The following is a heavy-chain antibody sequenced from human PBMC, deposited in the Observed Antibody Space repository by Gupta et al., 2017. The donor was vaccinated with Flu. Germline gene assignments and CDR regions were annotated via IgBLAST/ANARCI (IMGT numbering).Heavy chain of an antibody. CDR1: GFSFSAYS. J-gene: IGHJ4*02. CDR2: ISYTSNSI. Sequence: LSCAASGFSFSAYSMNWVRQTPGKGLEWVAYISYTSNSIHYADSVWGRFTISRDDAKNALYLQMNNLRADDTGVYFCVRDPSALDYWGQGALVTVSS. CDR3: VRDPSALDY. V-gene: IGHV3-48*01.